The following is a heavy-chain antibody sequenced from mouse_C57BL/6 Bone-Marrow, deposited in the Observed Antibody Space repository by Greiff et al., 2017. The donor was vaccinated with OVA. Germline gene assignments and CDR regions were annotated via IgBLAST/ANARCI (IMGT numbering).Heavy chain of an antibody. Sequence: VKLQESGAELVRPGTSVKMSCKASGYTFTNYWIGWAKQRPGHGLEWIGDIYPGGGYTNYNEKFKGKATLTADKSSSTAYMQFSSLTSEDSAIYYCARITTYWYFDVWGTGTTVTVSS. CDR2: IYPGGGYT. CDR3: ARITTYWYFDV. D-gene: IGHD1-1*01. J-gene: IGHJ1*03. V-gene: IGHV1-63*01. CDR1: GYTFTNYW.